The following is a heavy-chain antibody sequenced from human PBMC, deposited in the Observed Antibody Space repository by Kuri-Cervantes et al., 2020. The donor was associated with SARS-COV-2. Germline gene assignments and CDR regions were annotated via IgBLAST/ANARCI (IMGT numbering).Heavy chain of an antibody. CDR2: ISYDGSNK. Sequence: GESLKISCAASGFTFSSYAMHWVRQAPGKGLEWVAVISYDGSNKYYADSVKGRFTISRDNSKNTLYLQMNSLRAEDTAVYYCANDRAAGAVELAPFDYWGQGTLVTVSS. V-gene: IGHV3-30-3*02. CDR3: ANDRAAGAVELAPFDY. CDR1: GFTFSSYA. D-gene: IGHD6-19*01. J-gene: IGHJ4*02.